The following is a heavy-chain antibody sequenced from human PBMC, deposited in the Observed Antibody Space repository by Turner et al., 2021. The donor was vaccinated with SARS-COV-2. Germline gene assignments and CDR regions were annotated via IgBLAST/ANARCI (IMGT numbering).Heavy chain of an antibody. J-gene: IGHJ4*02. CDR2: NNTNSGGT. CDR1: GYTFTVYYTHGGRQASGQNITGYY. CDR3: AEVPNESEVTLDY. D-gene: IGHD2-21*02. Sequence: QVQLVQSGAAAQTPRASVTASCKASGYTFTVYYTHGGRQASGQNITGYYSEWSRQAPGRGLEWMRWNNTNSGGTNYAHKFQGRVTVARDTSNSTAYMELSRVGSNDTDVYECAEVPNESEVTLDYWGQGTLVTVSS. V-gene: IGHV1-2*02.